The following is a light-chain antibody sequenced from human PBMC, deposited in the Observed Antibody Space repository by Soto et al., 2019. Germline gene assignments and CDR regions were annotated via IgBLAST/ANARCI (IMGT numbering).Light chain of an antibody. J-gene: IGKJ1*01. CDR1: HSISSW. CDR2: DVS. CDR3: QQYNTCWT. Sequence: IRMTQSPSTLSASVGDRVTITCRASHSISSWLALYQQKPGKAPKLLIYDVSSLESGVPSRFSGSGSGTEFTLTISSLQPDDFATYYCQQYNTCWTFGQGTKVDIK. V-gene: IGKV1-5*01.